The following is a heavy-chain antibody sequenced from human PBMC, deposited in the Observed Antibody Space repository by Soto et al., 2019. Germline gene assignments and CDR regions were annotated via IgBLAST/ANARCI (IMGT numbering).Heavy chain of an antibody. Sequence: SVKVSCKASGYTFTGYYMHWVRQAPGQGLEWMGGIIPIFGTANYAQKFQGRVTITADESTSTAYMELSSLRSEDTAVYYCARGGSYYHSSGYSDYWGQGTLVTVSP. J-gene: IGHJ4*02. CDR1: GYTFTGYY. D-gene: IGHD3-22*01. V-gene: IGHV1-69*13. CDR3: ARGGSYYHSSGYSDY. CDR2: IIPIFGTA.